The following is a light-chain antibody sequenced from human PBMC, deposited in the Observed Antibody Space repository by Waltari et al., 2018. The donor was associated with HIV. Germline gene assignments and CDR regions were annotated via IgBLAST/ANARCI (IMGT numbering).Light chain of an antibody. V-gene: IGLV1-40*01. CDR3: QSYDSSLSVWV. CDR2: CNS. CDR1: SSTIGAGYD. Sequence: QSVLTQPPSVSGAPGQRVTISCTGSSSTIGAGYDVHWYQQLPGTAPKLLIECNSTRPAGVPDRFSGSKSGTSASLAITGLLAEDEADYYCQSYDSSLSVWVFGGGTKLTVL. J-gene: IGLJ3*02.